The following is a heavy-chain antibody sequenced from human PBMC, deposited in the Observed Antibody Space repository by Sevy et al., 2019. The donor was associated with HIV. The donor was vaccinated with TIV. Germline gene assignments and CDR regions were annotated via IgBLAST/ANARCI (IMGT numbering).Heavy chain of an antibody. Sequence: GGSLRLSCAASGFTFSSYGVHWVRQGPGKGLEWVAVMSYDGNNKNYADSVKGRFTISRDNSKSTLYLQMNSLRTEDTAVYYCARDQHDYAGNLRTGWFDPWGQGTLVTVSS. V-gene: IGHV3-30*03. CDR3: ARDQHDYAGNLRTGWFDP. J-gene: IGHJ5*02. D-gene: IGHD4-17*01. CDR2: MSYDGNNK. CDR1: GFTFSSYG.